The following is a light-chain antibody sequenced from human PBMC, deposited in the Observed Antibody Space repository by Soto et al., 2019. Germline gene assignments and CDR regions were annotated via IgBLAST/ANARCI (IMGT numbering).Light chain of an antibody. CDR3: QQLNPFSRT. J-gene: IGKJ2*01. CDR1: QAMSSS. Sequence: DIQLTQSPSFLSASVGDRVTITCRASQAMSSSLAWYQQKPAQAPKLLIYASSTLQSGVPSRFSGSGSWTEFTLTISSLQPEDFATYYCQQLNPFSRTFGPGTKLEI. CDR2: ASS. V-gene: IGKV1-9*01.